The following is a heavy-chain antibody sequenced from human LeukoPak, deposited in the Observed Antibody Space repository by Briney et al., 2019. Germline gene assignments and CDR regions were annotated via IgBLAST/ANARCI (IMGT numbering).Heavy chain of an antibody. D-gene: IGHD2-15*01. Sequence: GGSLRLSCAASGFTFSTYGMHWVRQAPGKGLEWVAFIRYDGSNKYYADSVKGRFTISRDNAKNSLYLQMNSLRAEDTALYYCARARYCSGGSCYWFDPWGQGTLVTVSP. CDR1: GFTFSTYG. J-gene: IGHJ5*02. CDR2: IRYDGSNK. CDR3: ARARYCSGGSCYWFDP. V-gene: IGHV3-30*02.